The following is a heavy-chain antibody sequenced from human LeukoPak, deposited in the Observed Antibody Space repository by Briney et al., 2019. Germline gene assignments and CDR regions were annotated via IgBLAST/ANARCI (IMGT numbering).Heavy chain of an antibody. J-gene: IGHJ4*02. V-gene: IGHV3-23*01. CDR1: GFTFGTYA. CDR3: AKGSKQYDFWSGYGVY. D-gene: IGHD3-3*01. CDR2: ISGGGSST. Sequence: KPGGSPRLSCAASGFTFGTYAMSWVRQAPGKGLEWVSAISGGGSSTYYADSVKGRFATSRDNSKNTLYLQMNSLRAEDTAVYYCAKGSKQYDFWSGYGVYWGQGTLVTVSS.